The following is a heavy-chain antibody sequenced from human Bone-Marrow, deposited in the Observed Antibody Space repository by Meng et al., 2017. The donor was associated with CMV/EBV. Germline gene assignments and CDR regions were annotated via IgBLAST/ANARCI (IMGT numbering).Heavy chain of an antibody. CDR3: ARGGPFGGPVPFDY. CDR1: GGTFSSYT. D-gene: IGHD3-10*01. CDR2: MFAILGIA. J-gene: IGHJ4*02. V-gene: IGHV1-69*02. Sequence: SVKVSCKASGGTFSSYTISWLRQAPGQGLEWMGRMFAILGIANVAKKFQGRVKITAVKSTSTDYMEMSSLRSEDTAVYYCARGGPFGGPVPFDYWGQGTLVTVSS.